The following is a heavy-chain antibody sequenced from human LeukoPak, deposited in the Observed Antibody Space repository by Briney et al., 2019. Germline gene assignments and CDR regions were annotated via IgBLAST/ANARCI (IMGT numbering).Heavy chain of an antibody. D-gene: IGHD4-17*01. Sequence: SQTLSLTCTVSGGSISSRGYYWSWIRQHPGKGLEWIGYIYYSGSTYYNPSLKSRVTISVDTSKNQFSLKLRSVTAADTAVFYCARDYGDARFDYWGQGTLVTVSS. V-gene: IGHV4-31*03. CDR2: IYYSGST. J-gene: IGHJ4*02. CDR1: GGSISSRGYY. CDR3: ARDYGDARFDY.